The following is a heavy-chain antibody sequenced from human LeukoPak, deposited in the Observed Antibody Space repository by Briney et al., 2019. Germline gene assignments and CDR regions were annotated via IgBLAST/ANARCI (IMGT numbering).Heavy chain of an antibody. CDR3: ATETRAIVGATTTLYFGSAFDI. CDR2: FDPEDGET. V-gene: IGHV1-24*01. CDR1: GYTLTELS. D-gene: IGHD1-26*01. J-gene: IGHJ3*02. Sequence: GASVKVSCKVSGYTLTELSMHWVRQAPGKGLEWMGGFDPEDGETIYAQKFQGRVTMTEGTSTDTAYMELSSLRSEDTAVYYCATETRAIVGATTTLYFGSAFDIWGQGTMVTVSS.